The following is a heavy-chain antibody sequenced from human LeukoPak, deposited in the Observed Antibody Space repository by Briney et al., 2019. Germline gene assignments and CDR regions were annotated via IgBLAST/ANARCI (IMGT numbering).Heavy chain of an antibody. V-gene: IGHV4-59*01. CDR3: ARDGYYHDSSGYLFAALPYAFDI. D-gene: IGHD3-22*01. Sequence: PSETLSLTCTVSGGSISSYYWSWIRQPPGKGLEWIGYIYYSGSTNYNPSLKSRVTISVDTSKNQFSLKLSSVTAADTAVYYCARDGYYHDSSGYLFAALPYAFDIWGQGTMVTVSS. CDR1: GGSISSYY. CDR2: IYYSGST. J-gene: IGHJ3*02.